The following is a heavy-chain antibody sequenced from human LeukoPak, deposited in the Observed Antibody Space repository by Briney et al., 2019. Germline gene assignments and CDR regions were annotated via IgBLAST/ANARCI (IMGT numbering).Heavy chain of an antibody. CDR3: AKEVFLESY. V-gene: IGHV3-30*18. CDR1: GFTFSSYG. CDR2: ISYDGSNK. Sequence: GGSLRLSCAASGFTFSSYGMHWVRQAPGKGLEWVAVISYDGSNKYYADSVKGRFTISRDNSKNTLYLQMNSLRAEDTAVYYCAKEVFLESYWGQGTLVTVSS. J-gene: IGHJ4*02. D-gene: IGHD3-3*01.